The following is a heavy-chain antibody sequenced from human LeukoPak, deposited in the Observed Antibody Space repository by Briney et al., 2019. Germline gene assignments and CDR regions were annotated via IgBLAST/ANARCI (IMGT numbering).Heavy chain of an antibody. CDR1: GFTVSRIF. Sequence: GGSLRLSCAASGFTVSRIFMSWVRRAPGKGLEWVSIIYSNGDTYYADSLKGRFTISRDNSKNTLYLQMNSLRAEDTAVYYCAKGRSGWYPDYWGQGTLVTVSS. J-gene: IGHJ4*02. V-gene: IGHV3-53*01. D-gene: IGHD6-19*01. CDR2: IYSNGDT. CDR3: AKGRSGWYPDY.